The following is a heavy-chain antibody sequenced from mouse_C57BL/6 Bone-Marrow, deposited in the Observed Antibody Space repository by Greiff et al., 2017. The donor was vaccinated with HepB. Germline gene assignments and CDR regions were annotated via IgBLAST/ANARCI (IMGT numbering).Heavy chain of an antibody. D-gene: IGHD2-3*01. CDR1: GFTFSDYY. V-gene: IGHV5-12*01. J-gene: IGHJ3*01. CDR2: ISNGGGST. Sequence: EVHLVESGGGLVQPGGSLKLSCAASGFTFSDYYMYWVRQTPEKRLEWVAYISNGGGSTYYPDTVKGRFTISRDNAKNTLYLQMSRLKSEDTAMYYCARTDGYYVGFAYWGQGTLVTVSA. CDR3: ARTDGYYVGFAY.